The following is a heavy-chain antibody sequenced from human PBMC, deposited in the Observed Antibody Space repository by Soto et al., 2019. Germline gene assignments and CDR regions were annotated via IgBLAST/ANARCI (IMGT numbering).Heavy chain of an antibody. CDR3: ARERWELPLDI. Sequence: QVQLQESGPGLVKPSETLSLTCSVSGGSISSSDYSWNWIRQPPGKGLEWVGYIYFGGKTSYNPSLKSRVTMSVDTSKNPFSLRLRSVTAADTAVYYCARERWELPLDIWCNGTMVTVSS. J-gene: IGHJ3*02. CDR1: GGSISSSDYS. V-gene: IGHV4-30-4*01. D-gene: IGHD1-26*01. CDR2: IYFGGKT.